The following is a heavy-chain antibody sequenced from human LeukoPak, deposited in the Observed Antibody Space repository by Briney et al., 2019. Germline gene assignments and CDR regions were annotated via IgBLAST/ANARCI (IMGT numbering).Heavy chain of an antibody. J-gene: IGHJ4*02. Sequence: PGGSLRLSCAASGFTFSSYSMNWVRQAPGKGLEWVSSISSASSYMYYADSVKGRFTISRDNARNSLYLQMNSLRAEDTAVYYCARDLYCSRSNCYTVDYWGQGTLVTVSS. CDR2: ISSASSYM. D-gene: IGHD2-2*02. CDR1: GFTFSSYS. V-gene: IGHV3-21*01. CDR3: ARDLYCSRSNCYTVDY.